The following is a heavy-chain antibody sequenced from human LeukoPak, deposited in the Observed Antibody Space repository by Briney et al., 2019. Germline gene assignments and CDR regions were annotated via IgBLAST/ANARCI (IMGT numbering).Heavy chain of an antibody. V-gene: IGHV3-21*01. Sequence: GGSLRLSCAASGFTFNTYNMNWVRQAPGKGLEGVSYISSGSSYIYYADSVKGRFTISRDNAKNSLYLQMNSLRAEDTAVYYCVRSSGSHEFDYWGQGILVTVSS. CDR3: VRSSGSHEFDY. CDR1: GFTFNTYN. D-gene: IGHD1-26*01. CDR2: ISSGSSYI. J-gene: IGHJ4*02.